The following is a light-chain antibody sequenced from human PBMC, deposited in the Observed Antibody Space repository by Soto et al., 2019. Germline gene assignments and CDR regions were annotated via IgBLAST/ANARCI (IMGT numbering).Light chain of an antibody. CDR3: LQYHNLWA. V-gene: IGKV3-15*01. CDR1: QNIYSN. J-gene: IGKJ1*01. CDR2: RAS. Sequence: IGRTKSPATLSVSPGERATLSARASQNIYSNVAWYQQRPGHAPRLLIYRASTRAPGIPARFSGSGSGTEFTLTISSLESEDFTVYSCLQYHNLWAFGQGTQVEIK.